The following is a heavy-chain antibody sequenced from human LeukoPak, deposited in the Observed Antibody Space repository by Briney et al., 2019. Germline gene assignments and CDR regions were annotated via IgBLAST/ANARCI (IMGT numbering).Heavy chain of an antibody. J-gene: IGHJ4*02. Sequence: SETLSLTCTVSGGSITTTNNYWDWIRQPPGKGLEWIGNVHYSGTTNYNPSLESRVTISVDTSKNQFSLELSSVTAADTAVYYCASRDAGYCIRNTWGHIDYWGQGTLVTVSS. V-gene: IGHV4-39*01. CDR3: ASRDAGYCIRNTWGHIDY. D-gene: IGHD2-21*01. CDR2: VHYSGTT. CDR1: GGSITTTNNY.